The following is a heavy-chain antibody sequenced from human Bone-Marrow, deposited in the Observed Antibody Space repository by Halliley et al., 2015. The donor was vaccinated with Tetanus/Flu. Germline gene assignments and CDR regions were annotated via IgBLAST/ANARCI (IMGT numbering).Heavy chain of an antibody. Sequence: KGLEWVSGIRIYGDNTDYADSVRGRFTISRDNSKNTVFPQMNSLSADDTAVYYCANEEVPNDYWGQGTLVTVSS. CDR3: ANEEVPNDY. V-gene: IGHV3-23*01. CDR2: IRIYGDNT. J-gene: IGHJ4*02.